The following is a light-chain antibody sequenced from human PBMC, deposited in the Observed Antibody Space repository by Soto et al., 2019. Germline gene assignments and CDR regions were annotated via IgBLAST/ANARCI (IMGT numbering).Light chain of an antibody. CDR2: VAS. Sequence: AIRMTHSPSSLSAPTGDRVTIACRASQDIGSVLAWYQQKAGKAPKLLIYVASALQTGVPSRFSGSGSGTDFTLTISRLQSEDSATYYCQQYYSYPRTFGQGTKVDIK. CDR1: QDIGSV. V-gene: IGKV1-8*01. CDR3: QQYYSYPRT. J-gene: IGKJ1*01.